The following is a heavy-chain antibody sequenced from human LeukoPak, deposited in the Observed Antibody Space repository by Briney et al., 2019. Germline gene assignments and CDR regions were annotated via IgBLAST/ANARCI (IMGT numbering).Heavy chain of an antibody. CDR3: AKVQTLDYGDAFDI. CDR2: ISWNSGSI. Sequence: GRSLRLSCAASGFTFDDYAMHWVRQAPGRGLEWVSGISWNSGSIGYADSVKGRFTISRDNAKNSLYLQMNSLRAEDTALYYCAKVQTLDYGDAFDIWGQGTMVTVSS. V-gene: IGHV3-9*01. J-gene: IGHJ3*02. CDR1: GFTFDDYA. D-gene: IGHD4-17*01.